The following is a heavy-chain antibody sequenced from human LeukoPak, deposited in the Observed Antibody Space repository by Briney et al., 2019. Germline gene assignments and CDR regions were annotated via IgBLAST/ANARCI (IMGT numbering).Heavy chain of an antibody. CDR2: IKEAGSEK. CDR1: GFTFSNYW. CDR3: ARDSVHGYYDSSGYSALFDQ. J-gene: IGHJ4*02. Sequence: GGSLRLSCAASGFTFSNYWMSWVRQAPGKGLEFMANIKEAGSEKYYVDSVKGRFTISRDNAKNSLYVQMNSLRVEDTAVYYCARDSVHGYYDSSGYSALFDQWGQGTLVTVSS. D-gene: IGHD3-22*01. V-gene: IGHV3-7*01.